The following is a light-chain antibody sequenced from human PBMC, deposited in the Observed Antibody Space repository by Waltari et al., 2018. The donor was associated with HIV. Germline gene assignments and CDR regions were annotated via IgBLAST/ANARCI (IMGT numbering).Light chain of an antibody. CDR1: TSNVETQW. CDR2: RNY. Sequence: QSVLTQPPSPPGAPGPTVTISCSGSTSNVETQWVYWYQQLPGTAPKLLIYRNYQRPSGVPDRFSSSKSGASASLIISGLRSEDEADYFCGVWDSTLKQWLFGGRTKLTVL. CDR3: GVWDSTLKQWL. J-gene: IGLJ3*02. V-gene: IGLV1-47*01.